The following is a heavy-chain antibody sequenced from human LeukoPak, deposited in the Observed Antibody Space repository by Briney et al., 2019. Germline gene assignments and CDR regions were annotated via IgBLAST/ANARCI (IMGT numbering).Heavy chain of an antibody. CDR2: IYHSGST. Sequence: SETLSLTCTVSGYSISSGYYWGWIRQPPRKGLEWIGSIYHSGSTYYNPSLKSRVTISVDTSKNQFSLKLSSVTAADTAACYCARWDRRGYFDYWGQGNLVTVSS. V-gene: IGHV4-38-2*02. J-gene: IGHJ4*02. CDR3: ARWDRRGYFDY. D-gene: IGHD1-26*01. CDR1: GYSISSGYY.